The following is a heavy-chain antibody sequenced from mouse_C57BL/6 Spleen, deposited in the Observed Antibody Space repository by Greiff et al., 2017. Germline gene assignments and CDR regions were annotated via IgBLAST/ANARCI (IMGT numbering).Heavy chain of an antibody. CDR2: IHPNSGST. D-gene: IGHD2-3*01. V-gene: IGHV1-64*01. Sequence: VQLQQPGAELVKPGASVKLSCKASGYTFTSYWMHWVKQRPGQGLEWIGMIHPNSGSTNYNEKFKSKATLTVDKSSSTAYMQLSSLTSEDSAVYYCASADGYYDAMDYWGQGTSVTVSS. J-gene: IGHJ4*01. CDR1: GYTFTSYW. CDR3: ASADGYYDAMDY.